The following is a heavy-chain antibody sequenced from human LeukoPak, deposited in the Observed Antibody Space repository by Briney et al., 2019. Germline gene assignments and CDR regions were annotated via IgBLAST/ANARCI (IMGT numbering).Heavy chain of an antibody. D-gene: IGHD1-26*01. CDR1: GCTFSSYG. Sequence: ASLRLSCTASGCTFSSYGISWVRQAPGQGLEWMGGIIPICGKADYAQTFQGRFTISGDDSTSIVYIELSSLRSEDTAVYYCAREGEVGPNPAAFDIWGQGTMVTVS. J-gene: IGHJ3*02. V-gene: IGHV1-69*01. CDR3: AREGEVGPNPAAFDI. CDR2: IIPICGKA.